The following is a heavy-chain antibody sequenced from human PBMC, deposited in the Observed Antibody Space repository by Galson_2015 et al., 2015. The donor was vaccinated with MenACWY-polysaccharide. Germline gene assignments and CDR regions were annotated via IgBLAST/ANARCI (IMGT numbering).Heavy chain of an antibody. CDR1: GYNFNSYD. Sequence: SVKVSCKASGYNFNSYDINWVRQATGQGLEWMGWMNPNSGNTGYAQKLQGRITMTRDTSINTAYMELSSLTSEDTAVYYCARWTSRCNPDGYLDYWGHGTQVTVSS. D-gene: IGHD2/OR15-2a*01. V-gene: IGHV1-8*01. J-gene: IGHJ4*01. CDR2: MNPNSGNT. CDR3: ARWTSRCNPDGYLDY.